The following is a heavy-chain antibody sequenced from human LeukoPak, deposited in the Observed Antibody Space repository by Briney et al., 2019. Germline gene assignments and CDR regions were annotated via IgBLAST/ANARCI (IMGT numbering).Heavy chain of an antibody. CDR3: ARDSDSNYLGYYYYYMDV. CDR1: GGSISSSSYY. CDR2: IYYSGST. V-gene: IGHV4-39*07. D-gene: IGHD4/OR15-4a*01. J-gene: IGHJ6*03. Sequence: SETLSLTCTVSGGSISSSSYYWGWIRQPPGKGLEWIGSIYYSGSTYYNPSLKSRVTISVDTSKNQFSLKLSSVTAAGTAVYYCARDSDSNYLGYYYYYMDVWGKGTTVTVSS.